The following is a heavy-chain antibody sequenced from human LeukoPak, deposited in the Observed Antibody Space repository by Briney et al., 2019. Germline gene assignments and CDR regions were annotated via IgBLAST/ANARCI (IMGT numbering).Heavy chain of an antibody. V-gene: IGHV1-18*01. Sequence: ASVKVSCKASGYTFTSYGISWVRQAPGQGLEWMGWISAYNGNTNYAQKLQGRVTMTTDTSTSTAYMELRSLRSDDTAVYYCARDPGYSSGWYFYYYGMDVWGQGTTVTVSS. J-gene: IGHJ6*01. CDR1: GYTFTSYG. CDR3: ARDPGYSSGWYFYYYGMDV. D-gene: IGHD6-19*01. CDR2: ISAYNGNT.